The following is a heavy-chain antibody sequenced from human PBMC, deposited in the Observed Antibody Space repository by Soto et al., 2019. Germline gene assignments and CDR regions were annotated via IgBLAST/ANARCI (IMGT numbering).Heavy chain of an antibody. CDR3: ARDGGYSASNSLDGCEI. J-gene: IGHJ3*02. Sequence: QVQLVQSGTEVKKPGASVKVSCKASGYTFSSYHISWVRQAPGQGLEWRGWISANNGNTNYAQKVQGRVTMTTDTSTSTAYMELRSLRSDDTAVYYCARDGGYSASNSLDGCEIWGQGTMVTVSS. V-gene: IGHV1-18*01. CDR2: ISANNGNT. CDR1: GYTFSSYH. D-gene: IGHD5-12*01.